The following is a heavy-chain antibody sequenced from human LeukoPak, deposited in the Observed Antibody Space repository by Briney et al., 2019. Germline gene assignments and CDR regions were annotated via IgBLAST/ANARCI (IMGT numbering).Heavy chain of an antibody. D-gene: IGHD6-25*01. CDR3: ARPRGRDYYYGMDV. CDR1: GYTFTCYY. Sequence: ASVKVSCKASGYTFTCYYMHWVRQAPGQGLEWMGRINPNSGGTNYAQKFQGRVTMTRDTSISTAYMELSRLRSDDTAVYYCARPRGRDYYYGMDVWGQGTTVTVSS. V-gene: IGHV1-2*06. CDR2: INPNSGGT. J-gene: IGHJ6*02.